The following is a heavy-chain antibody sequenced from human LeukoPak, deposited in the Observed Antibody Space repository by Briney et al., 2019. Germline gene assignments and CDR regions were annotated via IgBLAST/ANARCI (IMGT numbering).Heavy chain of an antibody. CDR2: IKSKPGGGTI. CDR3: TTTYYFDSGGYSTYY. D-gene: IGHD3-22*01. J-gene: IGHJ4*02. CDR1: GFTFSNAW. Sequence: GGCLRLSCAGSGFTFSNAWMTWVRQAPGKWLEWVGRIKSKPGGGTIDSAAPVKGRFTISRDDSKNTMYLQMNRLKTEDTAMYYCTTTYYFDSGGYSTYYWGQGTLVTVSS. V-gene: IGHV3-15*01.